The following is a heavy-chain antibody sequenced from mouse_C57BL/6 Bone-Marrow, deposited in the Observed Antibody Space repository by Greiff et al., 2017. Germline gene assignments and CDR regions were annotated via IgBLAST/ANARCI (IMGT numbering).Heavy chain of an antibody. CDR3: ARSSYDGYYGGAY. V-gene: IGHV1-81*01. J-gene: IGHJ3*01. CDR1: GYTFTSYG. Sequence: QVQLQQPGAELVKPGASVKLSCKASGYTFTSYGISWVKQRTGQGLEWIGEIYPKSGNTYYNEKFKGKATLTADKSSSTAYMELRSLTSEDSAVDFCARSSYDGYYGGAYWGQGTLVTVSA. CDR2: IYPKSGNT. D-gene: IGHD2-3*01.